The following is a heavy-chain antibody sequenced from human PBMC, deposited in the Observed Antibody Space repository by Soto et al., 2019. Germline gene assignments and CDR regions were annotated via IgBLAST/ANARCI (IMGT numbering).Heavy chain of an antibody. Sequence: QVQLVQSGAEVKKPGASVKVSCKASGYTFTSYGISWVRQAPGPGLEWMGWISAYNGNTNYAQKLQGRVTMTTDTSTSTAYMELRSLRSDDTAVYYCASSRNLRSSGWYSRDAFDIWGQGTMVTVSS. CDR2: ISAYNGNT. V-gene: IGHV1-18*01. D-gene: IGHD6-19*01. J-gene: IGHJ3*02. CDR3: ASSRNLRSSGWYSRDAFDI. CDR1: GYTFTSYG.